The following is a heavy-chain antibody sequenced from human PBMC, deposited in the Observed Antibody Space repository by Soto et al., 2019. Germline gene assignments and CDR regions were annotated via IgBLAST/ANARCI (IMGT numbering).Heavy chain of an antibody. CDR1: GGSISDFY. Sequence: SETLSLTCTVSGGSISDFYWSWIRQPPGKGLEWIGYIYYSGSTNYNPSLKSRVTISVDTSKNQFSLKLSSVTAADTAVYYCARGAAMAYYYYYGMDVWGQGTTVTVSS. CDR3: ARGAAMAYYYYYGMDV. CDR2: IYYSGST. D-gene: IGHD5-18*01. J-gene: IGHJ6*02. V-gene: IGHV4-59*01.